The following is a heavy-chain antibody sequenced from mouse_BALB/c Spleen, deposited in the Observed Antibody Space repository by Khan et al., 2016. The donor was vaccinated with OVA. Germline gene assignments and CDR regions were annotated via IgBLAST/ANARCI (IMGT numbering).Heavy chain of an antibody. CDR1: GYSITSEYT. CDR2: ISYSGNT. J-gene: IGHJ3*01. V-gene: IGHV3-2*02. D-gene: IGHD2-4*01. CDR3: ARKDYYDYDPFPY. Sequence: EVELVESGPGLVKPSQSLSLTCTVTGYSITSEYTWNWIRQFPGNKLEWMGFISYSGNTRYNPSLKSRISITRDTSKNQFFLQLNSVTSEDTATSYVARKDYYDYDPFPYWGQGTLVTVSA.